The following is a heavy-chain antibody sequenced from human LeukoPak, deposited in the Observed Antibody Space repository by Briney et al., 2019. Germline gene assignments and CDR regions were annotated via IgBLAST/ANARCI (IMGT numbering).Heavy chain of an antibody. CDR3: ARRTIDSGSQSY. D-gene: IGHD1-26*01. Sequence: ASVTVSFTASGYTFTSYYIHWVRQAPGQGLEWMGIINPSGGSTSYAQKFQGRVTMTRDTSTSTAYMELRSLRSDDTAVYYCARRTIDSGSQSYWGQGTLVTVSS. CDR2: INPSGGST. CDR1: GYTFTSYY. J-gene: IGHJ4*02. V-gene: IGHV1-46*01.